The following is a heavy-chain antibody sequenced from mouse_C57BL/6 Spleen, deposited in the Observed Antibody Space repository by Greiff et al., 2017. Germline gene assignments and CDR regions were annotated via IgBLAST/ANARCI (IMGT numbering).Heavy chain of an antibody. CDR2: IDPSDSET. J-gene: IGHJ4*01. V-gene: IGHV1-52*01. Sequence: QVQLQQPGAELVRPGSSVKLSCKASGYTFTSYWMHWVKQRPIQGLEWIGNIDPSDSETHYNQKFKDKATLTVDKSSSTAYMQLSSLTSEDSAVYYCAIYYGSSYSYYYAMDYWGKGTSVTVSS. CDR1: GYTFTSYW. CDR3: AIYYGSSYSYYYAMDY. D-gene: IGHD1-1*01.